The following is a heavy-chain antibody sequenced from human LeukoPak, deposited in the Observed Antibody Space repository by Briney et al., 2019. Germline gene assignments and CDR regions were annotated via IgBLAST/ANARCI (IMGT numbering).Heavy chain of an antibody. CDR2: ISSSGSTI. CDR3: ATTTGRNYYYMDV. J-gene: IGHJ6*03. V-gene: IGHV3-11*04. Sequence: GGSLRLSCAASGFTFSDYYMSWIRQAPGRGLEWVSYISSSGSTIYYADFVKGRFTISRDNAKNSLYLQMNSLRAEDTAVYYCATTTGRNYYYMDVWGKGTTVTVSS. D-gene: IGHD4-11*01. CDR1: GFTFSDYY.